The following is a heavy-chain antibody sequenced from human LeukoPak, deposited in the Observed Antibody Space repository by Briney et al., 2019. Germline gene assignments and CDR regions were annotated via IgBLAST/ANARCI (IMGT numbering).Heavy chain of an antibody. CDR3: ARAELRLFDY. J-gene: IGHJ4*02. Sequence: PSETLSLTCAVYGGSFSGYYWSWIRQPPGKGLEWIGEINHSGSTNYNPSLKSRVTISVDTSKNQFSLKLSSVTAADTAVYYCARAELRLFDYWGQGTLVTVSS. CDR1: GGSFSGYY. V-gene: IGHV4-34*01. CDR2: INHSGST. D-gene: IGHD3-16*01.